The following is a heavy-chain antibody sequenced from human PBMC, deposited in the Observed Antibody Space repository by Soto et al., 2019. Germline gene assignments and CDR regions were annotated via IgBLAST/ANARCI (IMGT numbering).Heavy chain of an antibody. D-gene: IGHD6-6*01. Sequence: QVQLQESGPRLVKPSQTLSLTCTVSGGSISNDGHYWSWIRQQPGKGLEYIGYIHYSGGTYHNPSLKGRVSISVDTSKNQFSLKLSSVTAADTAMFYCACSSRGHWRGPFDMWGRGTMVTVSS. CDR1: GGSISNDGHY. V-gene: IGHV4-31*03. CDR3: ACSSRGHWRGPFDM. CDR2: IHYSGGT. J-gene: IGHJ3*02.